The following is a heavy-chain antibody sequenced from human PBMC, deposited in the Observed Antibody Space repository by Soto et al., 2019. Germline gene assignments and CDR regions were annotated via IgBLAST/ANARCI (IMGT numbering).Heavy chain of an antibody. Sequence: QVQLVQSGAEVKKPGASVKVSCKASGYTFTTYAISWVRQAPGQGLEWMGWISAYNGNTNYAQKLQGTGTMTTATSRSTAYMELRSLRSADTAVYYCARDSPTIASWRQGTLVNVSP. CDR2: ISAYNGNT. CDR1: GYTFTTYA. CDR3: ARDSPTIAS. V-gene: IGHV1-18*01. D-gene: IGHD3-3*02. J-gene: IGHJ5*02.